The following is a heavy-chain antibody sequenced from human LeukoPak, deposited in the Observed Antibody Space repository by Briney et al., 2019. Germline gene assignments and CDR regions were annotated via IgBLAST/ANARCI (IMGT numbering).Heavy chain of an antibody. Sequence: SETLSLTCTVSGGSISSSTYYWGWIRQPPGKGLEWIGSIYYSGSTYYNPSLNSRVTISVDTSKNQFSLKLSSVTAGDTAVYYCARSPSMARGHFDHWGQGTLVTVSS. V-gene: IGHV4-39*01. CDR2: IYYSGST. CDR1: GGSISSSTYY. D-gene: IGHD3-10*01. J-gene: IGHJ4*02. CDR3: ARSPSMARGHFDH.